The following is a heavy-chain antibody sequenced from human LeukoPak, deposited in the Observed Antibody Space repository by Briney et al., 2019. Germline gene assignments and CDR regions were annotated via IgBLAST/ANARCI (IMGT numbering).Heavy chain of an antibody. V-gene: IGHV3-23*01. CDR1: GFTFSTYA. J-gene: IGHJ4*02. CDR2: ISASGGNT. Sequence: GGSLRLSCVASGFTFSTYAMSWVRQAPGKGLEWVSAISASGGNTYYADSVKGRFTSSRDNSKNALYLQMNSLRVEDTAVYYCAISEAYWGQGTLVTVSS. CDR3: AISEAY.